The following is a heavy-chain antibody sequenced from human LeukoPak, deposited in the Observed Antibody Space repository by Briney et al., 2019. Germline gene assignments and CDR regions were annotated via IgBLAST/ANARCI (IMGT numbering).Heavy chain of an antibody. D-gene: IGHD3-22*01. CDR3: ASDYYDSSGYYFGY. CDR1: GFTFANYW. V-gene: IGHV3-7*01. Sequence: GGSLRLSCAASGFTFANYWMNWVRQAPGKGLEWVANIVDDGNKKNYVDSVKGRFTISIDNAKNSLFLQMNSLRAEDTAVYYCASDYYDSSGYYFGYWGQGTLVTVSS. J-gene: IGHJ4*02. CDR2: IVDDGNKK.